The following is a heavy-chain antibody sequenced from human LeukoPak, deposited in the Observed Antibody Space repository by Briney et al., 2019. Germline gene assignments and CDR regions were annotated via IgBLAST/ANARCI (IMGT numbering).Heavy chain of an antibody. CDR2: IWYDGSNK. CDR3: ARDNAEVVVAATLDY. Sequence: GGSLRLSCAASGFTFSSYGMHWVRQAPGKGLEWVAVIWYDGSNKYYADSVKGRFTISRDNSKNTLYLQMNSLRAEDTAVYYCARDNAEVVVAATLDYWGQGTLVTVSS. CDR1: GFTFSSYG. D-gene: IGHD2-15*01. V-gene: IGHV3-33*01. J-gene: IGHJ4*02.